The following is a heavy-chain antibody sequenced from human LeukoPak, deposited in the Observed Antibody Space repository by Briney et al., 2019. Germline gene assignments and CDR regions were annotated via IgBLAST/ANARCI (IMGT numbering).Heavy chain of an antibody. D-gene: IGHD6-13*01. Sequence: QPGGSLRLSCAASGFTFSNYAMSWVRQAPGKGLEWVSAISGSGGSTYYADSVKGRFTISRDNSKNTLYLQMNSLRPEDTAIYYCARCITAAWGWFDPWGQGTLVTVSS. J-gene: IGHJ5*02. CDR2: ISGSGGST. CDR1: GFTFSNYA. V-gene: IGHV3-23*01. CDR3: ARCITAAWGWFDP.